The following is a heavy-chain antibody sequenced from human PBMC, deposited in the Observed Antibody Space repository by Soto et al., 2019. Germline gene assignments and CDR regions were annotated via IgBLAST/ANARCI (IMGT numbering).Heavy chain of an antibody. J-gene: IGHJ6*03. V-gene: IGHV3-48*01. Sequence: EVQLVESGGGLVQPGWSLRLSCAASEFTFSTYAMNWVRQAPGKGLEMVSYISSSSQNIPYADSVMGRFTISRDNAKNSLYLQMNSLRAEDTAVYYCARDQSRGQVFYYYMDVWGKGTTVTVSS. D-gene: IGHD3-10*01. CDR1: EFTFSTYA. CDR2: ISSSSQNI. CDR3: ARDQSRGQVFYYYMDV.